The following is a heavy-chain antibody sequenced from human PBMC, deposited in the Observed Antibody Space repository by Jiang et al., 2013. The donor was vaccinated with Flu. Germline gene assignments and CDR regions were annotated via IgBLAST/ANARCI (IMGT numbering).Heavy chain of an antibody. CDR1: GGSFSGYY. D-gene: IGHD2-15*01. CDR2: VSHSGST. J-gene: IGHJ6*02. Sequence: GSGLVKPSETLSLTCVVYGGSFSGYYWSWIRQPPGKGLEWIGEVSHSGSTNYNPSLKSRVTMSVDTSRNQFSLKMSSVTAADAAVYYCARIVVVPASPYGMDVWGQGTTVIVSS. V-gene: IGHV4-34*01. CDR3: ARIVVVPASPYGMDV.